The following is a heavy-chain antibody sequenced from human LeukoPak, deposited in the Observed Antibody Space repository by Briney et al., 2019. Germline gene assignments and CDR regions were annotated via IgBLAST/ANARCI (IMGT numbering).Heavy chain of an antibody. CDR2: IYYSGRT. D-gene: IGHD5-12*01. Sequence: SETLCLTCAASGGSVSSGSYYWGCIRQPPGKGLEWVGCIYYSGRTNYNPSLKSRVIISVDTSKNQFSLKLSSVTAADTAVYYCARGVRYSGYDSFSPVDYWGQGTLVTVSS. CDR3: ARGVRYSGYDSFSPVDY. CDR1: GGSVSSGSYY. J-gene: IGHJ4*02. V-gene: IGHV4-61*01.